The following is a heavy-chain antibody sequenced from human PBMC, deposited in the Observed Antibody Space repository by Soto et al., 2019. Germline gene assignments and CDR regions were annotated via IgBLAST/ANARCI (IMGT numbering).Heavy chain of an antibody. CDR3: AGYYDILTGYYKSDGMDV. CDR2: IYYSGST. Sequence: SETLSLTCTVSVGSISSYYWSWIRQPPGKGLEWIGYIYYSGSTNYNPSLKSRVTISVDTSKNQFSLKLSSVTAADTAAYYCAGYYDILTGYYKSDGMDVWGQGTTVTVSS. J-gene: IGHJ6*02. D-gene: IGHD3-9*01. V-gene: IGHV4-59*01. CDR1: VGSISSYY.